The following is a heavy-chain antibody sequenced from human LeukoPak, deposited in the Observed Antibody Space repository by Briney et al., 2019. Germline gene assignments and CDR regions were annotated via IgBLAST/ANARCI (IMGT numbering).Heavy chain of an antibody. D-gene: IGHD1-7*01. V-gene: IGHV1-69-2*01. CDR2: VDPEDGET. CDR3: ATGSRTTGYYYYYMDV. J-gene: IGHJ6*03. Sequence: ASVKISCKVSGYTFTDYYMHWVQQAPGQGLEWMGLVDPEDGETIYAEKFQGRVTITADTSTDTAYMELSSLRSEDTAVYYCATGSRTTGYYYYYMDVWGKGTTVTVSS. CDR1: GYTFTDYY.